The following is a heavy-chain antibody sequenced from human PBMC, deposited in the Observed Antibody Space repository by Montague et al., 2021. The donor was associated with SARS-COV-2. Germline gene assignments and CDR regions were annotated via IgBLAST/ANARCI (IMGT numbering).Heavy chain of an antibody. D-gene: IGHD2/OR15-2a*01. Sequence: KKNVSEKYYVDSVKSRFTISRDKAKNSLSLQMNSLRAEDTAVYYCSRKCYFPTGKYGWGQGTLVTVS. V-gene: IGHV3-7*01. CDR3: SRKCYFPTGKYG. CDR2: KKNVSEK. J-gene: IGHJ4*02.